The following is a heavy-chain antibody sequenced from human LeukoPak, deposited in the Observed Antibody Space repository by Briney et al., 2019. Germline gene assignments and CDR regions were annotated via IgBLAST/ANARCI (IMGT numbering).Heavy chain of an antibody. Sequence: TGESLKISCKGSGYSITSYWIGWVRQMPGKSLEWMGVIYPGDSDTRYSPSFQGQVTISADKSISTAYLQWSSLKASDTAMYYCARLIAVAANWFDPWGQGTLVTVSS. CDR1: GYSITSYW. CDR2: IYPGDSDT. D-gene: IGHD6-19*01. CDR3: ARLIAVAANWFDP. J-gene: IGHJ5*02. V-gene: IGHV5-51*01.